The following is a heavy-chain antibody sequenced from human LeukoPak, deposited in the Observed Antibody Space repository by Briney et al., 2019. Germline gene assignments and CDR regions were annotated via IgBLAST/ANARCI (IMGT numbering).Heavy chain of an antibody. Sequence: ASVKVSCKASGYTFTSYYMHWVRQAPGQGLEWMGMINPSGGSTSYAQKFQGRVTMTRDTSTSTVYMELSSLRSEDTAVYYCARERIPPTLGGYGSGKSGAFDIWGQGTMVTVSS. CDR3: ARERIPPTLGGYGSGKSGAFDI. J-gene: IGHJ3*02. CDR2: INPSGGST. CDR1: GYTFTSYY. D-gene: IGHD3-10*01. V-gene: IGHV1-46*01.